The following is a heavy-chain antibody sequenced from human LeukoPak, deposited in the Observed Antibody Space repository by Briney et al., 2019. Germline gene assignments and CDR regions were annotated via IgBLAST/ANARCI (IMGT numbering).Heavy chain of an antibody. CDR1: GFPFSTYW. V-gene: IGHV3-74*01. CDR2: ISPDGSSR. D-gene: IGHD2-21*02. Sequence: GGSLRLSCAASGFPFSTYWMHWVRQPPGKGLVWVSRISPDGSSRSYADSVKGRFIITRDNAKNTLSLQMNSLTAEDTAVYYCARDGGLLPDNWGKGTLVTVSS. J-gene: IGHJ4*02. CDR3: ARDGGLLPDN.